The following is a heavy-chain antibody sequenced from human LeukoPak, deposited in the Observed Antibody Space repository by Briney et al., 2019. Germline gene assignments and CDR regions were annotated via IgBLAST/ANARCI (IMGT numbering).Heavy chain of an antibody. Sequence: SETLSLTCTVSGGSISSYYWSWIRQPPGKGLEWIGYIYYSGSTNYNPSLKSRVTISVDTSKNQFSLKLSSVTAADTAVYYCARREIPEYDAFDIWGQGTMVTVSS. CDR2: IYYSGST. CDR1: GGSISSYY. CDR3: ARREIPEYDAFDI. D-gene: IGHD2-21*01. V-gene: IGHV4-59*08. J-gene: IGHJ3*02.